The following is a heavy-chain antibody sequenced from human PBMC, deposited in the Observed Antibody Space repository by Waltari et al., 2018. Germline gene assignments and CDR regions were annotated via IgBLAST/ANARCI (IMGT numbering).Heavy chain of an antibody. CDR1: GGSISSYY. CDR3: ARGGYPDYGDYSY. CDR2: IYYSGCP. V-gene: IGHV4-59*01. D-gene: IGHD4-17*01. J-gene: IGHJ4*02. Sequence: QVQLQESGPGLVKPSETLSLTCTVSGGSISSYYWSWIRQPPGKGLEWIGYIYYSGCPNDNPALKSRVTISVDTSKNQFSLKLSSVTAADTAVYYCARGGYPDYGDYSYWGQGTLVTVSS.